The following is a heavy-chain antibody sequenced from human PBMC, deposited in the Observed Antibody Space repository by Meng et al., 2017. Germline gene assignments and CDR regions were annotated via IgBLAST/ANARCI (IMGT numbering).Heavy chain of an antibody. V-gene: IGHV1-69*01. CDR2: IIPIFGTA. J-gene: IGHJ4*02. D-gene: IGHD4-11*01. CDR3: ARDDYSNYLPFDY. CDR1: GGTFNSYA. Sequence: VEQVRVGAGGEEAGSSVKGPCKASGGTFNSYAISWVRQAPGQGLEWMGGIIPIFGTANYAQKFQGRVTITADESTSTAYMELSSLRSEDTAVYYCARDDYSNYLPFDYWGQGTLVTVSS.